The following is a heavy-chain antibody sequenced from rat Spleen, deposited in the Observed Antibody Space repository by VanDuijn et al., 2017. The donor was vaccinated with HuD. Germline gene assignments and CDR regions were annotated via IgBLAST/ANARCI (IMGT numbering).Heavy chain of an antibody. CDR2: LIYDGSRT. CDR1: GFTFSDYY. CDR3: TRSLTTVAVY. V-gene: IGHV5-17*01. Sequence: EVQLVESDGGLVQPGRSLKLSCAASGFTFSDYYMAWVRQAPTKGLEWVATLIYDGSRTYYRDSVKGRFTISRDNAKSTLYLQMDSLRPEDTATYYCTRSLTTVAVYWGQGVMVTVSS. D-gene: IGHD1-8*01. J-gene: IGHJ2*01.